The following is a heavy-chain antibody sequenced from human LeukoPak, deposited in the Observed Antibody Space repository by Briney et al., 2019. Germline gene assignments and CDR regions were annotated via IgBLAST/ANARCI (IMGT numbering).Heavy chain of an antibody. J-gene: IGHJ5*02. D-gene: IGHD1-26*01. CDR3: ARDAPTWELLRSVWFDP. CDR1: GYTFTSYG. CDR2: TSANNGNT. V-gene: IGHV1-18*01. Sequence: ASVKVSCKASGYTFTSYGISWVRQPPGQGLEWMGWTSANNGNTNYAQKLQGRVTMTTDTSTSTAYMELRSLRSDDTAVYYCARDAPTWELLRSVWFDPWGQGTLVTVSS.